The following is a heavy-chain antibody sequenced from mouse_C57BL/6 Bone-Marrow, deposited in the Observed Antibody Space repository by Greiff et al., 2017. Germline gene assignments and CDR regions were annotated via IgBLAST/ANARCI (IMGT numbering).Heavy chain of an antibody. CDR1: GFTFSDAW. D-gene: IGHD2-3*01. J-gene: IGHJ1*03. V-gene: IGHV6-6*01. CDR2: IRNKANNHAT. Sequence: EVKVVESGGGLVQPGGSMKLSCAASGFTFSDAWMDWVRQSPEKGLEWVAEIRNKANNHATYYAESVKGRFTISRDDSKSSVYLQMNSLRAEDTGIYYCTRYDGYRYFDVWGTGTTVTVSS. CDR3: TRYDGYRYFDV.